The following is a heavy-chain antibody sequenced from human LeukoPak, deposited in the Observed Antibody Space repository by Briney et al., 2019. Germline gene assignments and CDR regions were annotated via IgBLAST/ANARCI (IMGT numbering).Heavy chain of an antibody. J-gene: IGHJ4*02. V-gene: IGHV1-69*05. CDR1: GGTFSSYA. D-gene: IGHD2-2*01. CDR2: IIPIFGTA. CDR3: ARCGSSSTSCSPAY. Sequence: SVKVSCKASGGTFSSYAISWVRQAPGQGLEWMGRIIPIFGTANYAQKFQGRVTITTDESTSAAYMELSSLRSEDTAVYYCARCGSSSTSCSPAYWGQGTLVTVSS.